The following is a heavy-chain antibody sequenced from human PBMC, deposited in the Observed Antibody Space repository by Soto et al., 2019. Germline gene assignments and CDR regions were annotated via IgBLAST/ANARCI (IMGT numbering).Heavy chain of an antibody. V-gene: IGHV1-3*01. D-gene: IGHD2-2*01. Sequence: AASVKVSCKASGYTFTNFAMHWLRQAPGQRLEWMGWINVGNGDTKYSQKLQGRVTITRDTSASTVYIEMNSLGSEDTAIYYCAKDLFDSSTSAGFGTRAFDYWGQGTLVTVSS. CDR2: INVGNGDT. J-gene: IGHJ4*02. CDR1: GYTFTNFA. CDR3: AKDLFDSSTSAGFGTRAFDY.